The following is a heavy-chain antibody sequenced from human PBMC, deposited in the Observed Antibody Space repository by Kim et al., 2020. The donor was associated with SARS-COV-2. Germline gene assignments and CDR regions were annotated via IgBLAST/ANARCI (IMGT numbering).Heavy chain of an antibody. Sequence: GGSLRLSCAASGFTFSSFWMHWVRQAPGKGLMWVSRINSDGSSTSYADSVKGRFTISRDNAKNTLYLQMNSLRVEDTAVYHCARGGGPDYWGQGTLVTVSS. CDR2: INSDGSST. V-gene: IGHV3-74*01. J-gene: IGHJ4*02. CDR3: ARGGGPDY. CDR1: GFTFSSFW. D-gene: IGHD2-15*01.